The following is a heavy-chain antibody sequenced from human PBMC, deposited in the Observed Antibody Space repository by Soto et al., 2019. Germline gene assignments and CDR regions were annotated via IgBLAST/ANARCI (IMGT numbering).Heavy chain of an antibody. V-gene: IGHV1-69*13. CDR2: IIPIFGTA. D-gene: IGHD1-7*01. J-gene: IGHJ5*02. CDR1: GGTFSSYA. Sequence: ASVKVSCKASGGTFSSYAISWVRQAPGQGLEWMGGIIPIFGTANYAQKFQGRVTITADESTSTAYMELSSLRSEDTAVYYCARLITGTMYWFDPWGQGTLVTVSS. CDR3: ARLITGTMYWFDP.